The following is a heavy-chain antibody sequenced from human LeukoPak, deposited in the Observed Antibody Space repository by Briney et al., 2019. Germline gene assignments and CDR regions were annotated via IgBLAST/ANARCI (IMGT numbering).Heavy chain of an antibody. CDR3: ASRDYFDY. V-gene: IGHV3-30*03. Sequence: PGRSLRLSCAASGFTFSSYGMHWVRQAPGKGLEWVAVISYDGSNKYYADSVKGRFTISRDNSKNTLYLQMNSLRAEDTAVSYCASRDYFDYWGQGTLVTVSS. CDR1: GFTFSSYG. J-gene: IGHJ4*02. CDR2: ISYDGSNK.